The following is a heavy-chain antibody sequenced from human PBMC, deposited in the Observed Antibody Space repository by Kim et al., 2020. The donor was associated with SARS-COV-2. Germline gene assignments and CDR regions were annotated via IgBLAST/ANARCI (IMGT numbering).Heavy chain of an antibody. CDR3: TRDRAQNYYDSSQQGNYFDY. J-gene: IGHJ4*02. Sequence: GGSLRLSCTASGFTFGDYAMSWVRQAPGKGLEWVGFIRSKAYGGTTEYAASVKGRFTISRDDSKSIAYLQMNSLKTEDTAVYYCTRDRAQNYYDSSQQGNYFDYWGQGTLVTVSS. D-gene: IGHD3-22*01. CDR2: IRSKAYGGTT. CDR1: GFTFGDYA. V-gene: IGHV3-49*04.